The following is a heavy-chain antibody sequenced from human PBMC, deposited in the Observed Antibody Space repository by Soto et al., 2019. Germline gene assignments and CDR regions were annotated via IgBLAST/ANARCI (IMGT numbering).Heavy chain of an antibody. CDR3: ARLNDYVWGSYRPSTPLFDY. CDR2: IYYSGST. Sequence: SVTLSLTCTFSCGSISSSSYYWGWIRQPPGKGLEWIGSIYYSGSTYYNPSLKSRVTISVDTSKNQFSLKLSSVTAADTAVYHCARLNDYVWGSYRPSTPLFDYWGQGTLVTVSS. CDR1: CGSISSSSYY. J-gene: IGHJ4*02. D-gene: IGHD3-16*02. V-gene: IGHV4-39*01.